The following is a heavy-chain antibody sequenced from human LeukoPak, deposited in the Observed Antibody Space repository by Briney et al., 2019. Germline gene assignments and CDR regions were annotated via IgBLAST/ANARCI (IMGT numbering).Heavy chain of an antibody. V-gene: IGHV4-39*01. D-gene: IGHD6-6*01. CDR1: GGSISSSSYY. CDR3: ARPSIAARDFDY. Sequence: SETLSLTCTVSGGSISSSSYYWGWIRQPPGKGLEWIGSIYYSGSTYYNPSLKSRVTISVDTSKNQFSLKLSSVTAADTAVYYCARPSIAARDFDYWGQGTLVTVSS. CDR2: IYYSGST. J-gene: IGHJ4*02.